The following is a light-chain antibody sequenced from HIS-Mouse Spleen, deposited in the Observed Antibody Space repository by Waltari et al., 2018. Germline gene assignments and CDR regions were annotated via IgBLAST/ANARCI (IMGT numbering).Light chain of an antibody. Sequence: QSARTQPRSASGSPGRSVTISCTGTSSDVVGYHYVPWYQQHPGKAPKLMIYDVSKRPSGVPDRFSGSKSGNTASLTISGLQAEDEADYYCCSYAGSYTWVFGGGTKLTVL. V-gene: IGLV2-11*02. CDR1: SSDVVGYHY. CDR2: DVS. J-gene: IGLJ3*02. CDR3: CSYAGSYTWV.